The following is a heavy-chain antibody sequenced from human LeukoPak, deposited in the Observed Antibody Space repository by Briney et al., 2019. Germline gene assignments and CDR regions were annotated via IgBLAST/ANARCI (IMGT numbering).Heavy chain of an antibody. CDR1: GGSFSGYY. Sequence: SETLPLTCAVYGGSFSGYYWSWIRQPPGRGLEWIGEINHSGGTYYNPSLKSRVTMSVDTSKNQFSLKLGSVTAADTAVYYCARGQYERNPWGQGTLVTVSS. CDR3: ARGQYERNP. CDR2: INHSGGT. J-gene: IGHJ5*02. V-gene: IGHV4-34*01. D-gene: IGHD2/OR15-2a*01.